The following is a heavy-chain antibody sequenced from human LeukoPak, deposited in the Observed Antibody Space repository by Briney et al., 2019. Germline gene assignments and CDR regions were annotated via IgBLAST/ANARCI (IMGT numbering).Heavy chain of an antibody. CDR1: GVTVSSNY. D-gene: IGHD6-13*01. CDR2: ISGSGGST. Sequence: GGSLRLSCAASGVTVSSNYMSWVRQAPGKGLEWVSSISGSGGSTYYTDSVKGRFTISRDNSKNTLFLQMNSLRAEDTAVYYCAKLAYSSSWYAYWGQGTLVTVSS. CDR3: AKLAYSSSWYAY. J-gene: IGHJ4*02. V-gene: IGHV3-23*01.